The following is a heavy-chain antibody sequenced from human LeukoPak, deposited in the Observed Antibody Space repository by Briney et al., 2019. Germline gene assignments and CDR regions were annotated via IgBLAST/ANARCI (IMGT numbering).Heavy chain of an antibody. V-gene: IGHV3-74*01. CDR2: INSDGSST. J-gene: IGHJ4*02. CDR1: GFTFSSYG. CDR3: ARARDGYPER. Sequence: SGGSLRLSCAGSGFTFSSYGMNWVRQAPGKGLVWVSRINSDGSSTSYADSVKGRFTISRDNAKNTLYLQMNSLRAEDTAVYYCARARDGYPERWGQGTLVTVSS. D-gene: IGHD2-21*02.